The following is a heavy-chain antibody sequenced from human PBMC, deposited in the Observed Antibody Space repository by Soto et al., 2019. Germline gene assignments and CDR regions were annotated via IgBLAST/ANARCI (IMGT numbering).Heavy chain of an antibody. CDR2: IDPSDSYT. D-gene: IGHD2-15*01. CDR1: GYSFTSYW. CDR3: ARLGYCSGGSCYSGNYYYGMDV. J-gene: IGHJ6*02. Sequence: GESLKISCKGSGYSFTSYWISWVRQMPGKGLEWMGRIDPSDSYTNYSPSFQGHVTISADKSISTAYLQWSSPKASDTAMYYCARLGYCSGGSCYSGNYYYGMDVWGQGTTVTVYS. V-gene: IGHV5-10-1*01.